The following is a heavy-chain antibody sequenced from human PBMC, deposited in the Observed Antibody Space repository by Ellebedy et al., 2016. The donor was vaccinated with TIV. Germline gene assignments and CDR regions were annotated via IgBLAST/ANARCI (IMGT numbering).Heavy chain of an antibody. D-gene: IGHD6-13*01. J-gene: IGHJ4*02. CDR1: GFTFSSYA. Sequence: PGGSLRLSCAASGFTFSSYAMSWVRQAPGKGLEWVSAISSSGSTIYYADSVKGRFTISRDNAKNSLYLQMNSLRAEDTAVYYCARDCSSHPRRVRGLPLDYWGQGTLVTVSS. V-gene: IGHV3-48*04. CDR2: ISSSGSTI. CDR3: ARDCSSHPRRVRGLPLDY.